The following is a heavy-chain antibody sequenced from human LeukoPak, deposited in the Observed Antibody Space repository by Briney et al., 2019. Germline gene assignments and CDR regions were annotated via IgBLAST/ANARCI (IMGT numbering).Heavy chain of an antibody. J-gene: IGHJ4*02. CDR2: IYSSGST. Sequence: PSETLSLTCTLSGASLSGGPYYWGWVRQPPGRGLEWIGSIYSSGSTYYNASLQSRVTISIETSKNQISLRLNSVAAADTAVYYCARWMLGALDYWGQGTLVTVSS. CDR1: GASLSGGPYY. D-gene: IGHD2-8*01. V-gene: IGHV4-39*01. CDR3: ARWMLGALDY.